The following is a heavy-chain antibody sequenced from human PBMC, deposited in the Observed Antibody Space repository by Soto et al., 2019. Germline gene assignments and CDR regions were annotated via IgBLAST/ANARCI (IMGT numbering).Heavy chain of an antibody. CDR1: GYSISSGY. CDR2: ISSSSSYI. D-gene: IGHD5-12*01. J-gene: IGHJ6*02. CDR3: AIGMRSGYDLYYYYGMDV. V-gene: IGHV3-21*01. Sequence: PSETLSLTCAVSGYSISSGYFWGWIRQPPGKGLEWVSSISSSSSYIYYADSVKGRFTISRDNAKNSLYLQMNSLRAEDTAVYYCAIGMRSGYDLYYYYGMDVWGQGTTVTVSS.